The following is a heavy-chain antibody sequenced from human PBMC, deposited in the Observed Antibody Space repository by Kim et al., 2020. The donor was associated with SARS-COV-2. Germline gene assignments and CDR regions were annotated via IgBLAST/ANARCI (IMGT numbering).Heavy chain of an antibody. Sequence: GGSLRLSCAASGFIFSSYAMTWVRQAPGKGLEWVSSITGSGVGTYYAVPVKGRFTISRDNSRNTVSLQMNTLTVDDTAVYYCAKGRSSGKVDWFDPWGQG. V-gene: IGHV3-23*01. J-gene: IGHJ5*02. CDR2: ITGSGVGT. CDR1: GFIFSSYA. CDR3: AKGRSSGKVDWFDP. D-gene: IGHD5-12*01.